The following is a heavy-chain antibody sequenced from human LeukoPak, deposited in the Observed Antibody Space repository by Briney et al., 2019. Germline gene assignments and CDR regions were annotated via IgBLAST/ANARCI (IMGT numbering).Heavy chain of an antibody. CDR1: GGSISSHY. D-gene: IGHD6-13*01. Sequence: SETLSLTCTVSGGSISSHYWSWIRQPPGKGLEWIGYIYYSGSTNYNPSLKSRVTISVDTSKNQFSLKLSSVTAADTAVYYCARHAYSSSWLGEIDYWGQGTLVTVSS. J-gene: IGHJ4*02. CDR2: IYYSGST. CDR3: ARHAYSSSWLGEIDY. V-gene: IGHV4-59*11.